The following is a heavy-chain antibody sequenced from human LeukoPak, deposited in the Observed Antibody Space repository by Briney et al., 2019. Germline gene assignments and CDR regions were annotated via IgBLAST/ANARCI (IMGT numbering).Heavy chain of an antibody. V-gene: IGHV3-15*01. J-gene: IGHJ4*02. CDR1: GTTFSDAW. D-gene: IGHD3-10*01. CDR2: IKSKSDGGTI. Sequence: RPPLRLSCEAPGTTFSDAWMNWVRHAPGKGLEWVGRIKSKSDGGTIDYAAPVKGRFTISRDDSKDTLYLQMNSLKTEDTAVYYCSHYGSGSYATDYWGQGTLVTVSS. CDR3: SHYGSGSYATDY.